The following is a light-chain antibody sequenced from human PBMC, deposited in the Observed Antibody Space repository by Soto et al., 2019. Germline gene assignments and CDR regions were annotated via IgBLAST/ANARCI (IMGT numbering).Light chain of an antibody. CDR2: EVS. Sequence: QSALTQPASVSGSPGQSITISCTGTSSDVGYYNFVSWYQQHPGKAPKLIIYEVSNRPSGGSNRFSASKSGNTASLTISGLQAEDEADYQCRSYSGSTAFYVFGTGTKVTVL. CDR3: RSYSGSTAFYV. V-gene: IGLV2-14*01. CDR1: SSDVGYYNF. J-gene: IGLJ1*01.